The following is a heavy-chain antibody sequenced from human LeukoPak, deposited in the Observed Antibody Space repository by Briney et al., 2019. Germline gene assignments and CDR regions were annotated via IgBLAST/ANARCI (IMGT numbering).Heavy chain of an antibody. V-gene: IGHV1-69*06. Sequence: GSSVKVSCKASGGTFSSYAISWVRQAPGQGLEWMGRIIPIFGTANYAQKFQGRVTITADKSTSTAYMELSSLRSEDTAVYYCARVGRDSNYYYYCMDVWGKGTTVTVSS. CDR1: GGTFSSYA. CDR3: ARVGRDSNYYYYCMDV. D-gene: IGHD4-11*01. J-gene: IGHJ6*03. CDR2: IIPIFGTA.